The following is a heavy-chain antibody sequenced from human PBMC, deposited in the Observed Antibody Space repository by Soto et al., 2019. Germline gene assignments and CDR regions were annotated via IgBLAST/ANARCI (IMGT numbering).Heavy chain of an antibody. Sequence: QVQLVQSGAEVKNPGSSVKVSCKASGGTFSSYAISWVRQAPGQGLEWMRGIIPISGTTNYAQKFRDRVTITADESTSTAYMELSSLRSDDTAVYYCAREGTTLIATTASDYWGQGTLVTVSS. CDR3: AREGTTLIATTASDY. CDR2: IIPISGTT. CDR1: GGTFSSYA. J-gene: IGHJ4*02. V-gene: IGHV1-69*01. D-gene: IGHD3-22*01.